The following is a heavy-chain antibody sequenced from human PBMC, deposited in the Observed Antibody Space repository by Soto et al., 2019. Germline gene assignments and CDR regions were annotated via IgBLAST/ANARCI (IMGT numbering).Heavy chain of an antibody. J-gene: IGHJ4*02. CDR1: GFTFSSYW. CDR2: INGDGSST. CDR3: ARGGCGWWGFYY. D-gene: IGHD6-19*01. V-gene: IGHV3-74*01. Sequence: EVQLVESGGGLVQPGGSLRLSCAASGFTFSSYWMHWVRQAPGKGLVWVSRINGDGSSTYYADSVKGRFPIPRDNAKNTLYLHMNSLRAEDTAVYYLARGGCGWWGFYYWGQGTLGTVSS.